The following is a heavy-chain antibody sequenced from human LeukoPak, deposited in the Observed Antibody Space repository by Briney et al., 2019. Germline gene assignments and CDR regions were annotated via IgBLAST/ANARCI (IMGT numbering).Heavy chain of an antibody. CDR1: GFTFSSYA. V-gene: IGHV3-23*01. J-gene: IGHJ4*02. CDR3: ARVKQYYDILTGYYSQRSSFDY. CDR2: ISGSGGTT. D-gene: IGHD3-9*01. Sequence: GGSLRLSCAASGFTFSSYAMSWVRQAPGKGLEWVSAISGSGGTTYYADSVKGRFTISRDNSKNTLHLQMNSLRAEDTAVYYCARVKQYYDILTGYYSQRSSFDYWGQGTLVTVSS.